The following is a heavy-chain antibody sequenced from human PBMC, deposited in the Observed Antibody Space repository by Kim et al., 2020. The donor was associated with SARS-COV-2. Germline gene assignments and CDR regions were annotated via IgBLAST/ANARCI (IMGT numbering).Heavy chain of an antibody. Sequence: GGSLRLSCVGSGFTFSNDWMTWVRQPPGMGLDWVANIRGDGAEKYYVDSVNGRFTISRDNAKNSLYLQMNSLRDEDTAVYYCARHYCTTTGCSGLDYWG. CDR2: IRGDGAEK. D-gene: IGHD2-2*01. V-gene: IGHV3-7*01. CDR3: ARHYCTTTGCSGLDY. J-gene: IGHJ4*01. CDR1: GFTFSNDW.